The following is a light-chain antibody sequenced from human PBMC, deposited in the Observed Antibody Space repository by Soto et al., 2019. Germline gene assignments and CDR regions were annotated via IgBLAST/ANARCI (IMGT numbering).Light chain of an antibody. CDR2: DAS. J-gene: IGKJ5*01. CDR1: QSVNRY. Sequence: EIVLTQSPGTLSLSPGERATLSCRASQSVNRYLVWYQQKPGQAPRLLMYDASKRATGIPARFSGSGSGTDFTLTISSLEPEDFAVYYCQQRSNWPPTFGQGTRLEIK. V-gene: IGKV3-11*01. CDR3: QQRSNWPPT.